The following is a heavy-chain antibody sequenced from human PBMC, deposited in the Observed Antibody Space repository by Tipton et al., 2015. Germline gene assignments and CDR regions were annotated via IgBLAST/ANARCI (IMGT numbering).Heavy chain of an antibody. J-gene: IGHJ5*02. D-gene: IGHD2-2*01. Sequence: QLVQSGAEVKKPGASVKVSCKASGYTFSSYDINWVRQATGQGLEWMGWMNPNSGNTGYAQKFQGRVTMTRNTSISTAYMELSSLVSEDTAVYYCARGLGLRGRSTRGGHWFDPWGQGTLVTVSS. CDR3: ARGLGLRGRSTRGGHWFDP. CDR2: MNPNSGNT. V-gene: IGHV1-8*01. CDR1: GYTFSSYD.